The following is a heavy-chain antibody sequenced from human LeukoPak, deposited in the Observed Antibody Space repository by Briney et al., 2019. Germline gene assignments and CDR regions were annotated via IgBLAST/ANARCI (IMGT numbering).Heavy chain of an antibody. CDR3: TGAPNRHYFDY. V-gene: IGHV4-59*01. J-gene: IGHJ4*02. CDR1: SGSITSYY. Sequence: KPSETLSLTCTVSSGSITSYYWSWIRQPPGKGLEYIGHIYYTGTPDFNPSPKGRVTMSLDTSKNQFSLSLISVTASDTAVYFCTGAPNRHYFDYWGLGTLVAVSS. CDR2: IYYTGTP.